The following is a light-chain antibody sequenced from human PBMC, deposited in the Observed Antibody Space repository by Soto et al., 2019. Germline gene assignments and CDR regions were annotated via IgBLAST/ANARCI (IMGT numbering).Light chain of an antibody. CDR1: ESVTTN. Sequence: EIVMTQSPATRSVSPGERVTLSCRASESVTTNLAWYQQKPGQAPRLLVYRASTRATGIPARFSAGGSGTEFTLTISSLQSEDFALYICQQYNDWPPRWTFGQGTKVEIK. CDR2: RAS. J-gene: IGKJ1*01. V-gene: IGKV3-15*01. CDR3: QQYNDWPPRWT.